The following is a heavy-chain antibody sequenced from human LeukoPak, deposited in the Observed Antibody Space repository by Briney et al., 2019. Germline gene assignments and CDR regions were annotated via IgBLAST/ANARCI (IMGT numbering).Heavy chain of an antibody. V-gene: IGHV3-74*01. CDR2: INTDGSTT. CDR3: ARGNGGHIDY. CDR1: GFTFSSYW. J-gene: IGHJ4*02. D-gene: IGHD4-23*01. Sequence: GGSLRLSCAASGFTFSSYWMHWVRQAPGKGLVWVSRINTDGSTTTYADSVKGRFTISRDNAKNTLYLQMNSLRAEDTAVYYCARGNGGHIDYWGQGTLVAVSS.